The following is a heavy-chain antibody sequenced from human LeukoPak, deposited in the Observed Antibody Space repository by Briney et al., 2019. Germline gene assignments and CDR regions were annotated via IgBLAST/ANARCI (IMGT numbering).Heavy chain of an antibody. Sequence: ASVKVSCKASGYTFTSYDINWVRQATGQGLEWMGWMNPNSGNTGYAQKFQGRVTMTRNTSISTAYMELSSLRSEDMAVYYCARERSSGWYISAYYYYGMDVWGQGTTVTVSS. J-gene: IGHJ6*02. CDR2: MNPNSGNT. D-gene: IGHD6-19*01. CDR3: ARERSSGWYISAYYYYGMDV. V-gene: IGHV1-8*01. CDR1: GYTFTSYD.